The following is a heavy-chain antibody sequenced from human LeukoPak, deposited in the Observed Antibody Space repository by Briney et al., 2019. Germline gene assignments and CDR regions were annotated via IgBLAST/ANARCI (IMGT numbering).Heavy chain of an antibody. CDR2: IRYDGSNK. V-gene: IGHV3-30*02. CDR3: AKLGDYDDYFDY. CDR1: GFTFSSYG. Sequence: GGSLRLSCAASGFTFSSYGMHWVRQAPGKGLEWVAFIRYDGSNKYYADSVKGRFTISRDNSKNTLYLQMNSLRAEDTAVYYCAKLGDYDDYFDYWGQGTLVTVSS. D-gene: IGHD4-17*01. J-gene: IGHJ4*02.